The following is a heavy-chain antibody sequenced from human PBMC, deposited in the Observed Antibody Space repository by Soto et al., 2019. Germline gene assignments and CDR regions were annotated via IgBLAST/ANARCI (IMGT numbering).Heavy chain of an antibody. CDR1: GFTFSDYY. J-gene: IGHJ4*02. CDR2: ISDSSTYT. CDR3: ARENVRGDYFYY. Sequence: VQLVESGGGLVKPGGSLRLSCAASGFTFSDYYMIWIRQAPGKGLEWVSYISDSSTYTNYADSVKGRFTISRDDAKSSLYLQMNSLRAEDTAVYYCARENVRGDYFYYWGQGTLVSVSS. V-gene: IGHV3-11*06. D-gene: IGHD3-10*02.